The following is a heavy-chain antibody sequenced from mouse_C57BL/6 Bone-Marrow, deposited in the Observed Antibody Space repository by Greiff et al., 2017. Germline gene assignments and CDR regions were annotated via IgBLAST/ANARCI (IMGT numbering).Heavy chain of an antibody. CDR3: ARLGSNDVLFDY. D-gene: IGHD2-12*01. CDR2: ISDGGSYT. J-gene: IGHJ2*01. V-gene: IGHV5-4*03. CDR1: GFTFSSSA. Sequence: EVKLLESGGGLVKPGASLKLSCAASGFTFSSSAMSWVRQTPGKRLEWVATISDGGSYTYYPDNVKGRFTISRDNAKNNLYLQMSHMKSEDTAIXYCARLGSNDVLFDYWGQGTTLTVSS.